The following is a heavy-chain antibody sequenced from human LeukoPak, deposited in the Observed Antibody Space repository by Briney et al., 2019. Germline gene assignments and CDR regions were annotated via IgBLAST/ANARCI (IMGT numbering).Heavy chain of an antibody. V-gene: IGHV3-30*02. CDR1: GFTFNNYG. Sequence: PGGSLRLSCVASGFTFNNYGIHWIRQAPGKGLEWVAFIRFDGSKKFYSDSVKGRFTISRDNSKNTLYLQMNSLRAEDSAVYFCAKDCPPQYGSGTYSDYWGQGTLV. CDR3: AKDCPPQYGSGTYSDY. CDR2: IRFDGSKK. D-gene: IGHD3-10*01. J-gene: IGHJ4*03.